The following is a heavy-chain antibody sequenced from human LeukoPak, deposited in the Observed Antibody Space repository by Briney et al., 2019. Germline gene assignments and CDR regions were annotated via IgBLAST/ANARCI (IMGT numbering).Heavy chain of an antibody. V-gene: IGHV4-39*07. CDR3: ARERREQLLPPYTRSVTYFDY. CDR1: GGSITSNSYY. D-gene: IGHD2-2*01. Sequence: SETLSLTCTVSGGSITSNSYYWGWIPPPQGKGLEWIGSITYSDSTYYNPSLKRRVTISIDTSKNQFSLKLSSVTAADTAVYYCARERREQLLPPYTRSVTYFDYWGQGTLVTVSS. CDR2: ITYSDST. J-gene: IGHJ4*02.